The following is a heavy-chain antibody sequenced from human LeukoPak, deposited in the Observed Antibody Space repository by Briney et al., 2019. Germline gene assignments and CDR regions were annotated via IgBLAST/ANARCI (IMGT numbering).Heavy chain of an antibody. J-gene: IGHJ6*02. Sequence: SETLSLTCTVSGVSISSYYWSWIRQPPGKGLEWIGYIYYSGSTNYNPSLKSRVTISVDTSKNQFSLKLSSVTAADTAVYYCARSLESSSTSWGYYYYYGMDVWGQGTTVTVSS. CDR1: GVSISSYY. CDR3: ARSLESSSTSWGYYYYYGMDV. V-gene: IGHV4-59*01. CDR2: IYYSGST. D-gene: IGHD2-2*01.